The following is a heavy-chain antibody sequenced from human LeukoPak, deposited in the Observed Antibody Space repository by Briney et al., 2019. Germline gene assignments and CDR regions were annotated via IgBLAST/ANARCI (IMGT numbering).Heavy chain of an antibody. V-gene: IGHV1-69*04. D-gene: IGHD3-22*01. Sequence: GASVKVSCKASGGTFSSYAISWVRQAPGQGLEWMGRIIPILGIANYAQKFQGRVTITADKSTSTAYMELSSLRSEDTAVYYCARDYYDSSGYTNDYWGQGTLVTVSS. CDR2: IIPILGIA. CDR3: ARDYYDSSGYTNDY. CDR1: GGTFSSYA. J-gene: IGHJ4*02.